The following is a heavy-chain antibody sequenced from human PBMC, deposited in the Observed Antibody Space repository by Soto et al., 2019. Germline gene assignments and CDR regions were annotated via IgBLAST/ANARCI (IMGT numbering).Heavy chain of an antibody. V-gene: IGHV3-9*01. CDR1: GFTFDDYA. Sequence: GGSLRLSCAASGFTFDDYAMHWVRQAPGKGLEWVSGISWNSGSIGYADSVKGRFTISRDNAKNSLYLQMNSLRAEDTALYYCAKDRRFRDGYSYGSFDYWGQGTLVTVSS. D-gene: IGHD5-18*01. CDR3: AKDRRFRDGYSYGSFDY. CDR2: ISWNSGSI. J-gene: IGHJ4*02.